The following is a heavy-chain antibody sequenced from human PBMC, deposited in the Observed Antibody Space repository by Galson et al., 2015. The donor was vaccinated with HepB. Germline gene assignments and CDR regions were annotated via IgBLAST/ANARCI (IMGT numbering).Heavy chain of an antibody. CDR1: GYTFTSYY. CDR2: INPNSGGT. V-gene: IGHV1-2*06. D-gene: IGHD3-16*01. J-gene: IGHJ4*02. CDR3: ARDPGSGHGGSMHDY. Sequence: SVKVSCKASGYTFTSYYIHWVRQAPGQGLEWMGRINPNSGGTNYAQKFQGRVTMTRDMSISTAYMELSSLRSDDTAVYYCARDPGSGHGGSMHDYWGQGTLVTVSS.